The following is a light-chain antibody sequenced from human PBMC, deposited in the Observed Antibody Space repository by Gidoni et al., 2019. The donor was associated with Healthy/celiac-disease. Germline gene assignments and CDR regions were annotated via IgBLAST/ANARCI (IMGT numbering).Light chain of an antibody. CDR2: RNN. CDR1: SSNIGSNY. J-gene: IGLJ3*02. Sequence: QSVLTQPPSESGTPGPRVTLSCSGSSSNIGSNYVYWYQQLPGTAPKLLIYRNNQRPSGVPDRFSGSKSGTSASLAISGLRSEDEADYYCAAWDDSLSGRWVFGGGTKLTVL. CDR3: AAWDDSLSGRWV. V-gene: IGLV1-47*01.